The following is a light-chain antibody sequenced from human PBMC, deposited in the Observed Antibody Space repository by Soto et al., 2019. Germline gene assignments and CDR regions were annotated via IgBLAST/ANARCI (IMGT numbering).Light chain of an antibody. J-gene: IGLJ1*01. Sequence: QSALTQPASVSGSPGQSITISCTGTSSDVGGYNYVSWYQQHPGKAPKLMIYEVSNRPSGVSTRFSGSKSGNTASLTISGLQAEDEADYYCSSYTISSTLYVFGTGTKLTV. V-gene: IGLV2-14*01. CDR3: SSYTISSTLYV. CDR2: EVS. CDR1: SSDVGGYNY.